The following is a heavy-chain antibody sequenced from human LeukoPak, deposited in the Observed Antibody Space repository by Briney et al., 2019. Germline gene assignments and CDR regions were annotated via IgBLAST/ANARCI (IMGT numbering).Heavy chain of an antibody. J-gene: IGHJ4*02. CDR3: ARSLRANYDSSGYYINYFDY. V-gene: IGHV4-61*02. D-gene: IGHD3-22*01. CDR2: IYTSGST. CDR1: GGSISSGSYY. Sequence: SQTLSLTCTVSGGSISSGSYYWSWIRQPAGKGLEWIGRIYTSGSTNYNPSLKSRVTISVDTSKNQFSLKLSSVTAADTAVYYCARSLRANYDSSGYYINYFDYWRQRTLVTVSS.